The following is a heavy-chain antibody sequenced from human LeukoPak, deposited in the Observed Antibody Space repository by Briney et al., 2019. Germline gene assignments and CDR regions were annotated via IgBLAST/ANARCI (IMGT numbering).Heavy chain of an antibody. V-gene: IGHV1-18*01. CDR2: ISAYNGNT. Sequence: ASVKVSCKPSGYTFTSYAISWVRQAPGQRLEWMGWISAYNGNTNYAQKLQGRVTMTTDTSTSTAYMELRSLRSDDTAVYYCARGRYDFWSGYILDYWGQGTLVTVSS. CDR1: GYTFTSYA. CDR3: ARGRYDFWSGYILDY. D-gene: IGHD3-3*01. J-gene: IGHJ4*02.